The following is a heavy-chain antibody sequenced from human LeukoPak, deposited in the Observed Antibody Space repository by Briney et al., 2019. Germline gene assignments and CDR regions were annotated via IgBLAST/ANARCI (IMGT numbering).Heavy chain of an antibody. CDR1: VYTFTIYD. D-gene: IGHD3/OR15-3a*01. J-gene: IGHJ6*03. CDR2: MNPNSGNT. CDR3: ARALSWTTDSYYYMDV. Sequence: ASVTVSFKASVYTFTIYDINWVRQATGQGREGMGWMNPNSGNTGYAQKFQGRVTMTKNTAITTAYMELSSLRSEDTAVYYCARALSWTTDSYYYMDVWGKGTTVTVS. V-gene: IGHV1-8*01.